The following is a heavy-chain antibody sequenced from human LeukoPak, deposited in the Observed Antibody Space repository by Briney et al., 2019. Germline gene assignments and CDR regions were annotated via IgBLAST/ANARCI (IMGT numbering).Heavy chain of an antibody. Sequence: PGGSLRLSCAVSGFTFSDYYMSWIRQAPGKGLEWVSAISGSGGSTYYADSVKGRFTISRDNSKNTLYLQMNSLRAEDTAVYYCAKDPYNYGDYERFDYWGQGTLVTVSS. CDR2: ISGSGGST. D-gene: IGHD4-17*01. J-gene: IGHJ4*02. CDR1: GFTFSDYY. V-gene: IGHV3-23*01. CDR3: AKDPYNYGDYERFDY.